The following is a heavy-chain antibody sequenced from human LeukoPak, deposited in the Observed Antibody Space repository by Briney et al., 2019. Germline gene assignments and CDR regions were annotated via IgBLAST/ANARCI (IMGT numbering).Heavy chain of an antibody. Sequence: GGSLRLSYAASGFTVSSNYMSWVRQAPGKGLEWVSVIYSGGSTYYADSVKGRFTISRDNSKNTLYLQMNSLRAEDTAVYYCARTAVYGDPNYFDYWGQGTLVTVSS. CDR1: GFTVSSNY. J-gene: IGHJ4*02. CDR2: IYSGGST. V-gene: IGHV3-66*02. D-gene: IGHD4-17*01. CDR3: ARTAVYGDPNYFDY.